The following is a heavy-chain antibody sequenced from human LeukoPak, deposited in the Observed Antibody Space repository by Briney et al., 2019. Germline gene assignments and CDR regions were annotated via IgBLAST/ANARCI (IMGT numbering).Heavy chain of an antibody. D-gene: IGHD3-3*01. CDR1: GGAFSGYY. J-gene: IGHJ5*02. V-gene: IGHV4-34*01. CDR3: ARGGYDFWSGDRSRLWGFDP. CDR2: INNSGST. Sequence: PSDTLSLTCAVYGGAFSGYYWGWIRQPPGNGLEWIGEINNSGSTNYNPSLKSRVTISVDTSKNQFSLKLSSVTAADTAVYYCARGGYDFWSGDRSRLWGFDPWGQGTLVTVSS.